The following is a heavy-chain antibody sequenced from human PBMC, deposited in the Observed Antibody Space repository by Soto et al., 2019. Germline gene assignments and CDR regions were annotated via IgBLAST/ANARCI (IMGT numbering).Heavy chain of an antibody. Sequence: ASVKVSCKASGGTFSSYAISWVRQAPGQGLEWMGGIIPIFGTANYAQKFQGRVTITADESTSTAYMELSSLRSEDTAVYYCASRDYGSGSYPANWFDPWGQGTLVTAPQ. CDR1: GGTFSSYA. J-gene: IGHJ5*02. D-gene: IGHD3-10*01. CDR3: ASRDYGSGSYPANWFDP. CDR2: IIPIFGTA. V-gene: IGHV1-69*13.